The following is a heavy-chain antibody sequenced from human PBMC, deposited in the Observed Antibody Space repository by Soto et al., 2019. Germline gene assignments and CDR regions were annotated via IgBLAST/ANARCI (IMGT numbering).Heavy chain of an antibody. V-gene: IGHV1-69*02. CDR1: GGTFSSYT. D-gene: IGHD3-9*01. CDR3: ARVYYDILTGSNWFDP. J-gene: IGHJ5*02. CDR2: IIPILGIA. Sequence: SVKVSCTASGGTFSSYTISWVRQAPGQGLEWMGRIIPILGIANYAQKFQGRVTITADKSTSTAYMELSSLRSEDTAVYYCARVYYDILTGSNWFDPWGQGTLVTVSS.